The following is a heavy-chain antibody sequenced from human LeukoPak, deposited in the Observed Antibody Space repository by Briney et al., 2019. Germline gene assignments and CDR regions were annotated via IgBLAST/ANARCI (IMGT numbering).Heavy chain of an antibody. V-gene: IGHV4-59*08. CDR2: IYSSGST. CDR3: AGFDPTYYYDSSGNWFDP. Sequence: SETLSLTCTVSGGSISSYYWSWIRQPPGKGLEWIGYIYSSGSTNYNPSLKSRVTISVDTSKNQFSLKLSSVTAADTAVYYCAGFDPTYYYDSSGNWFDPWGQGTLVTVSS. CDR1: GGSISSYY. D-gene: IGHD3-22*01. J-gene: IGHJ5*02.